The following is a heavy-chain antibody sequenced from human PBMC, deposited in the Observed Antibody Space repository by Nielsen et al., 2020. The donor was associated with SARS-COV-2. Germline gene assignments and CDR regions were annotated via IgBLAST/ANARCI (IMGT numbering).Heavy chain of an antibody. Sequence: SVNVSCKASGYTFTSYVINWVRQATGQGLEWMGWMNPNSGNTGYAQKFQGRVTITSNTSISTAYMELSSLRSEDTAVYYCARGTWVYGSGPPGYYYYGMDVWGQGTTVTVSS. CDR1: GYTFTSYV. CDR2: MNPNSGNT. CDR3: ARGTWVYGSGPPGYYYYGMDV. V-gene: IGHV1-8*01. J-gene: IGHJ6*02. D-gene: IGHD3-10*01.